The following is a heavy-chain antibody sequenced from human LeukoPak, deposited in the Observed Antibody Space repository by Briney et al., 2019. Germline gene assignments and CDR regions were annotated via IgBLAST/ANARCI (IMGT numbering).Heavy chain of an antibody. CDR1: GYTFTGYY. D-gene: IGHD6-13*01. CDR3: ATSVAAGDTYYFYYYMDV. V-gene: IGHV1-2*02. Sequence: ASVKVSCKASGYTFTGYYMHWVRQAPGQGLEWMGWINPNSGDTNYAQKFQGGVALTRDTSISTAYMELRRLRSDDTAVYYCATSVAAGDTYYFYYYMDVWGKGTTVIVSS. J-gene: IGHJ6*03. CDR2: INPNSGDT.